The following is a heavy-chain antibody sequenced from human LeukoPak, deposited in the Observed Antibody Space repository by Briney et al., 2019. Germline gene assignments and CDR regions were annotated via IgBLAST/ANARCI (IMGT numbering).Heavy chain of an antibody. CDR3: VRALSGSNDY. D-gene: IGHD2-15*01. CDR1: GFTFSSQW. Sequence: GGSLRLSCAASGFTFSSQWMHWVRQAPGKGLMWISRINSDDTGIAYADSVRGRFTISRDNAKNTLYLQMNSLRADDTAVYCCVRALSGSNDYWGQGTLVTVSS. CDR2: INSDDTGI. V-gene: IGHV3-74*01. J-gene: IGHJ4*02.